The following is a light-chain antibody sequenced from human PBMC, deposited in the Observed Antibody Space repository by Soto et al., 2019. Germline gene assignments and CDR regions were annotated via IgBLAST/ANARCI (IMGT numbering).Light chain of an antibody. J-gene: IGKJ4*01. CDR1: QSISSSS. CDR2: GAS. Sequence: EIVLTQSPGTLSLSPGERATLSCRASQSISSSSLAWYQQKPGQAPRLLIYGASNRATGIPDRFSGSGSGTFFTLSISRLEPEDFAVYYCQQYGSTPPALTFGGGTKVEIK. V-gene: IGKV3-20*01. CDR3: QQYGSTPPALT.